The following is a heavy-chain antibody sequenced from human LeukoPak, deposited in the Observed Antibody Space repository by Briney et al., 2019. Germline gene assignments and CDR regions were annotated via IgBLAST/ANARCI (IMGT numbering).Heavy chain of an antibody. CDR1: GGSISSYY. V-gene: IGHV4-59*01. CDR3: ARVSPDYYFDY. J-gene: IGHJ4*02. CDR2: IYYSGST. D-gene: IGHD2-21*02. Sequence: SETLSLTCTVSGGSISSYYWSWIRQPPGKGLEWIGYIYYSGSTNYNPSLKSRVTISVDTSKNQCSLKLSSVTAADTAVYYCARVSPDYYFDYWGQGTLVTVSS.